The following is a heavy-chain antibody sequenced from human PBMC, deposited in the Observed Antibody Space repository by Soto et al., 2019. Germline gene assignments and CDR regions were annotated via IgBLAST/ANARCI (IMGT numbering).Heavy chain of an antibody. Sequence: PGGSLRLSCAASGFTFSDYAMSWVRQAPGKGLERVSVMSGSGGSTYYADSVKGRFTISRDDSKNTQYLQMNSLRAEDTGIYYCAREYSSAWKTVDYWGQGTLVTVSS. CDR1: GFTFSDYA. V-gene: IGHV3-23*01. J-gene: IGHJ4*02. CDR3: AREYSSAWKTVDY. CDR2: MSGSGGST. D-gene: IGHD6-19*01.